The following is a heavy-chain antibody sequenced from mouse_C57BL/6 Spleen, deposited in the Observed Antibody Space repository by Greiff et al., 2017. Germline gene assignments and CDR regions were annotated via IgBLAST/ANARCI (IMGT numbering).Heavy chain of an antibody. D-gene: IGHD1-1*01. CDR3: ARGGLITTSAYAMDY. CDR2: INPNYGTT. V-gene: IGHV1-39*01. Sequence: VHVKQSGPELVKPGASVKISCKASGYSFTDYNMNWVKQSNGKSLEWIGVINPNYGTTSYNQKFKGKATLTVDQSSSTAYMQLNSLTSEDSAVYYGARGGLITTSAYAMDYWGQGTSVTVSS. CDR1: GYSFTDYN. J-gene: IGHJ4*01.